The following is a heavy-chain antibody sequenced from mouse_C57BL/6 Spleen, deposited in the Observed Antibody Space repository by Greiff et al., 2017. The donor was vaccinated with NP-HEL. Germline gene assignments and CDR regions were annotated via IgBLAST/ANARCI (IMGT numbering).Heavy chain of an antibody. V-gene: IGHV1-82*01. D-gene: IGHD3-1*01. Sequence: QVQLQQSGPELVKPGASVKISCKASGYAFSSSWMNWVKQRPGKGLEWIGRIYPGDGDTNYNGKFKGKATLTADKSSSTAYMQLSSLTSEDSAVYFCARLGTYYFDYWGQGTTLTVSS. CDR1: GYAFSSSW. CDR2: IYPGDGDT. CDR3: ARLGTYYFDY. J-gene: IGHJ2*01.